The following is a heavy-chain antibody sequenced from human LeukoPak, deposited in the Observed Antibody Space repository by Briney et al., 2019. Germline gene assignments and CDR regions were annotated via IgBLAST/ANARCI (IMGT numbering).Heavy chain of an antibody. CDR3: ASSITMIVVVTPAPNFDY. CDR1: GYTFTGYY. CDR2: INPNSGAT. D-gene: IGHD3-22*01. V-gene: IGHV1-2*02. Sequence: ASVKVSCKASGYTFTGYYMHWVRQAPGQGLEWMGWINPNSGATNYAQKFQGRVTMTRDTSISTAYMELSRLRSGDTAVYYCASSITMIVVVTPAPNFDYWGQGALVTVSS. J-gene: IGHJ4*02.